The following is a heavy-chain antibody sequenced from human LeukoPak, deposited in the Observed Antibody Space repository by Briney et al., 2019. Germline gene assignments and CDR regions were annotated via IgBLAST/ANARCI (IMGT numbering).Heavy chain of an antibody. CDR3: AKDMYSSSSDYYYYYGMDV. V-gene: IGHV3-43*01. J-gene: IGHJ6*02. Sequence: GGSLRLSCAASGFTFDDYTMHWVRQAPGKGLEWVPLISWDGGSTYYADSVKGRFTISRDNSKNSLYLQMNSLRTEDTALYYCAKDMYSSSSDYYYYYGMDVWGQGTTVTVSS. CDR1: GFTFDDYT. D-gene: IGHD6-6*01. CDR2: ISWDGGST.